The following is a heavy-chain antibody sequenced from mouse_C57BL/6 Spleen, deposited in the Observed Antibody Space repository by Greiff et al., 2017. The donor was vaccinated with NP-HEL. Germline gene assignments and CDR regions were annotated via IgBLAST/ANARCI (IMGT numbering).Heavy chain of an antibody. CDR2: IDPEDGET. J-gene: IGHJ3*01. Sequence: EVQGVESGAELVKPGASVKLSCTASGFNIKDYYMHWVKQRPEQGLEWIGRIDPEDGETKYAPKFQGKATITADTSSNTAYLQLSSLTSEDTAVYYCASLLVPSYYGSFAYWGQGTLVTVSA. CDR1: GFNIKDYY. D-gene: IGHD1-1*01. CDR3: ASLLVPSYYGSFAY. V-gene: IGHV14-2*01.